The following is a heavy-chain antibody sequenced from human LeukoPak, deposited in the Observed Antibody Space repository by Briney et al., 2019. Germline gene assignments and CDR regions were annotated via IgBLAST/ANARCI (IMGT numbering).Heavy chain of an antibody. Sequence: GGSLRFSCAASGFTFSNYWMHWVRQAPGKGLVWVSRIETDGLTTTYADSVEGRFIISRDNDKKMLYLQMYSLRAEDTAVYYCARADRPWTQFVPWGQGTLVIVSS. CDR3: ARADRPWTQFVP. V-gene: IGHV3-74*03. CDR1: GFTFSNYW. J-gene: IGHJ5*02. D-gene: IGHD3/OR15-3a*01. CDR2: IETDGLTT.